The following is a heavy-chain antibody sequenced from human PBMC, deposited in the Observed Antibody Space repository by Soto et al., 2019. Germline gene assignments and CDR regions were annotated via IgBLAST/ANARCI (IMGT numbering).Heavy chain of an antibody. D-gene: IGHD6-25*01. V-gene: IGHV3-74*01. CDR3: GRGSGPRGRPY. CDR2: INGDGTT. Sequence: DVQLVESGGGLVQPGGSLRLSCAASGFIFDNYWMHWVRQAPGEGLVWVARINGDGTTTYVDSVKGRFTISRDNAKSMVYLQMNSLRVEDTAMYFCGRGSGPRGRPYWGQGISVTVSS. CDR1: GFIFDNYW. J-gene: IGHJ4*02.